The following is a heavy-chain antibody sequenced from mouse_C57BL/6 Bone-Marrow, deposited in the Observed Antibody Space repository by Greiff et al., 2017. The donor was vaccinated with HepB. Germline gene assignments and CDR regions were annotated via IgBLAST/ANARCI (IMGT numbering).Heavy chain of an antibody. CDR1: GYTFTSYW. CDR2: IHPNSGST. CDR3: ARSGDGSLYYYAMDY. J-gene: IGHJ4*01. V-gene: IGHV1-64*01. Sequence: QVQLKESGAELVKPGASVKLSCKASGYTFTSYWMHWVKQRPGQGLEWIGMIHPNSGSTNYNEKFKSKATLTVDKSSSTAYMQLSSLTSEDSAVYYCARSGDGSLYYYAMDYWGQGTSVTVSS. D-gene: IGHD2-3*01.